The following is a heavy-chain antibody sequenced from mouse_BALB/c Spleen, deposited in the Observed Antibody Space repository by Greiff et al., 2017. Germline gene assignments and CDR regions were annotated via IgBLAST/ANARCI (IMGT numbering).Heavy chain of an antibody. CDR2: ISYDGSN. J-gene: IGHJ2*01. Sequence: EVQLQQSGPGLVKPSQSLSLTCSVTGYSITSGYYWNWIRQFPGNKLEWMGYISYDGSNNYNPSLKNRISITRDTSKNQFFLKLNSVTTEDTATYYCARERYYGRGYFDYWGQGTTLTVSS. CDR1: GYSITSGYY. D-gene: IGHD1-1*01. CDR3: ARERYYGRGYFDY. V-gene: IGHV3-6*02.